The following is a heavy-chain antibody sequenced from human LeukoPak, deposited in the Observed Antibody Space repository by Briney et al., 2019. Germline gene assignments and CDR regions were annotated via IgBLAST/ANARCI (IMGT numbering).Heavy chain of an antibody. J-gene: IGHJ3*02. CDR3: ASSSLAYCGGDCSHGAFDI. D-gene: IGHD2-21*02. Sequence: SETLSLTCAVSGGSISSGGYSWSWIQQPPGKGLEWIGYIYHSGSTYYNPSLKSRVTISVDRSKNQFSLKLSSVTAADTAVYYCASSSLAYCGGDCSHGAFDIWGQGTMVTVSS. CDR1: GGSISSGGYS. V-gene: IGHV4-30-2*01. CDR2: IYHSGST.